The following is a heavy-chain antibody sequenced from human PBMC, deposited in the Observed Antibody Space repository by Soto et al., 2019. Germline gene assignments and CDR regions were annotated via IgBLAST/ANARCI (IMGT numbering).Heavy chain of an antibody. V-gene: IGHV3-30*18. CDR2: ISYDGSNK. CDR3: AKDSRLSPFDY. D-gene: IGHD2-2*01. CDR1: GFTFSSYG. Sequence: QVQLVESGGGVVQPGRSLRLSCAASGFTFSSYGMHWVRQAPGKGLEWVAVISYDGSNKYYADSVKGRFTISRDNSKNMLYLQMNSLRAEDTAVYYCAKDSRLSPFDYWGQGTLVTVSS. J-gene: IGHJ4*02.